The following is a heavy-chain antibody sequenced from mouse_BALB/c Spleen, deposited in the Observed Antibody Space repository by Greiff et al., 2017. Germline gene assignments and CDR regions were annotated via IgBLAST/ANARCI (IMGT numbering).Heavy chain of an antibody. Sequence: QVQLQQPGAELVRPGASVKLSCKASGYTFTSYWINWVKQRPGQGLEWIGNIYPSDSYTNYNQKFKDKATLTVDKSSSTAYMQLSSPTSEDSAVYYCTRRGLLLDYWGQGTTLTVSS. CDR3: TRRGLLLDY. CDR2: IYPSDSYT. D-gene: IGHD1-1*01. J-gene: IGHJ2*01. V-gene: IGHV1-69*02. CDR1: GYTFTSYW.